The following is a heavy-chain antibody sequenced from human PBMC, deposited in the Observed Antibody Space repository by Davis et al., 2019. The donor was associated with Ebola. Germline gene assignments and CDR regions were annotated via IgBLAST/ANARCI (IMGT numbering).Heavy chain of an antibody. CDR3: ASRIAAREYYGMDV. CDR2: IIPILGIA. D-gene: IGHD6-6*01. Sequence: SVKVSCKASGGTFSSYAISWVRQAPGQGLEWMGGIIPILGIANYAQKFQGRVTITADKSTSTAYMELSSLRSEDTAVYYCASRIAAREYYGMDVWGQGTTVTVSS. J-gene: IGHJ6*02. V-gene: IGHV1-69*10. CDR1: GGTFSSYA.